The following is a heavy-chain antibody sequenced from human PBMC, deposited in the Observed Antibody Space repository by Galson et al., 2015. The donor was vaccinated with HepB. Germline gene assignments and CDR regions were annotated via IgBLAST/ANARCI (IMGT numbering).Heavy chain of an antibody. CDR1: GYTFTSYY. Sequence: SVKVSCKASGYTFTSYYMHWVRQAPGQGLEWMGIINPSGGSTSYAQKFQGRVTMTRDTSTSTVYMELSSLRSEDTAVYYCARGREYQPYYDFWSGYYTGIGNWFDPWGQGTLVTVSS. V-gene: IGHV1-46*01. D-gene: IGHD3-3*01. J-gene: IGHJ5*02. CDR2: INPSGGST. CDR3: ARGREYQPYYDFWSGYYTGIGNWFDP.